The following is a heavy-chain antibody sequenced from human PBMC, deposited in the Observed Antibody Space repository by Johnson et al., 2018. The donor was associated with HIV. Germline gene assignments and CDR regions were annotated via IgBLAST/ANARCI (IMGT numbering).Heavy chain of an antibody. CDR1: AFTFSSYA. V-gene: IGHV3-23*04. J-gene: IGHJ3*02. Sequence: VQLVESGGGLVQPGGSLRLSCAASAFTFSSYAMIWVRQAPGKGLEWVSAISGSGGSTYYADSVKGRFTISRDNSKNTLYLQMNSLRAEDTAVYYCAKHIVLVVYAIGAAFDIWGQGTMVTVSS. CDR3: AKHIVLVVYAIGAAFDI. D-gene: IGHD2-8*02. CDR2: ISGSGGST.